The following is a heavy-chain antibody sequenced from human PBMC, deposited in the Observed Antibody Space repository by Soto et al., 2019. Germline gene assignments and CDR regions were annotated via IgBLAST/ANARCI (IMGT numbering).Heavy chain of an antibody. D-gene: IGHD2-2*01. CDR2: IYYSGST. J-gene: IGHJ5*02. Sequence: SETLSLTCTVSGGSISSYYWSWIRQPPGKGLEWIGYIYYSGSTNYNPSLKSRVTISVDTSKNQFSLKLSSVTAAVTAVYYCARPRDCSSTSCYGALDPWGQGTLVTVSS. V-gene: IGHV4-59*08. CDR1: GGSISSYY. CDR3: ARPRDCSSTSCYGALDP.